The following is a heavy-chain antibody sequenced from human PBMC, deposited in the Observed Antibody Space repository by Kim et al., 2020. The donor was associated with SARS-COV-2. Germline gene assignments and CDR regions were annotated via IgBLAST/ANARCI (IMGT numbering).Heavy chain of an antibody. CDR3: ARETGGYSYIDY. CDR1: GFTFSSYG. V-gene: IGHV3-33*01. J-gene: IGHJ4*02. Sequence: GGSLRLSCAASGFTFSSYGMHWVRQALGKGLEWVAVIWYDGSNKYYADSVKGRFTISRDNSKNTLYLQMNSLRAEDTAVYYCARETGGYSYIDYWGQGTLVTVSS. D-gene: IGHD5-18*01. CDR2: IWYDGSNK.